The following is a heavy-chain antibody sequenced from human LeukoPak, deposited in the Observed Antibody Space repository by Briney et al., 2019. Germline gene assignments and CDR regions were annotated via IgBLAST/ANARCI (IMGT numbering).Heavy chain of an antibody. D-gene: IGHD6-13*01. CDR3: ARDKPQWRQLVLSLHYYYYMDV. J-gene: IGHJ6*03. Sequence: QTGGSLRLSCAASGFTFSSYGMSWVRQAPGKGLEWVSAISGSGGSTYYADSVKGRFTISRDNSKNTLYLQMNSLRAEDTAVYYCARDKPQWRQLVLSLHYYYYMDVWGKGTTVTISS. V-gene: IGHV3-23*01. CDR1: GFTFSSYG. CDR2: ISGSGGST.